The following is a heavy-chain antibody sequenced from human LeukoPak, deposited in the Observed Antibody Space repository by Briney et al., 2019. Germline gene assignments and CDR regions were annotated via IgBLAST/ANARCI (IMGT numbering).Heavy chain of an antibody. J-gene: IGHJ4*02. CDR3: TRAVRNQLLSEY. D-gene: IGHD2-2*01. Sequence: ASVSVSCKASGYTFSNYDVTWVRQAPGHGLEYIGWMNPNSGNTGFAHKFRGRVTMTSDASTTSAFMELMRLTSEHTAVYYCTRAVRNQLLSEYWGQGTRITVSS. CDR2: MNPNSGNT. CDR1: GYTFSNYD. V-gene: IGHV1-8*01.